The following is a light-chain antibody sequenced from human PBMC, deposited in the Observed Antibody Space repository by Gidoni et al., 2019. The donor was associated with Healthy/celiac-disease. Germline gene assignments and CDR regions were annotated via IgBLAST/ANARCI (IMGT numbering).Light chain of an antibody. Sequence: DIQMTQSPSSVSASVGDRVTITCRASQGISSCLAWYQHKPGQATKLLIYAASSLQSGVPSRFSGSGSGTDFTLTISSMQPEDFATYYCQQANSFPYTFGQXTKLEIK. J-gene: IGKJ2*01. V-gene: IGKV1-12*01. CDR1: QGISSC. CDR2: AAS. CDR3: QQANSFPYT.